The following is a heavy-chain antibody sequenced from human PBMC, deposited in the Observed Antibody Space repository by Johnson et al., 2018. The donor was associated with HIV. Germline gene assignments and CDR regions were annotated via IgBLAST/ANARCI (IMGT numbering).Heavy chain of an antibody. D-gene: IGHD4-23*01. V-gene: IGHV3-20*04. CDR1: GFTFDDYG. CDR3: ARATAYGGRVDGFDI. CDR2: INWNGGST. Sequence: VQLVESGGGLVQPGRSLRLSCAASGFTFDDYGMIWVRQAPGKGLEWVSGINWNGGSTTYADSVKGRFTISRDNAKNSLDLQMNSLRGEDTALYYCARATAYGGRVDGFDIWGQGTMVTVSS. J-gene: IGHJ3*02.